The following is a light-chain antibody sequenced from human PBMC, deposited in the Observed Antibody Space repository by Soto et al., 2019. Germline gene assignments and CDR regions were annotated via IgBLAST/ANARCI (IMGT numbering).Light chain of an antibody. CDR2: VAS. CDR3: QKYNSAPWT. CDR1: QGISNY. J-gene: IGKJ1*01. V-gene: IGKV1-27*01. Sequence: DIQMTQSPSSLSASVGDRVIITCRASQGISNYLAWYQQQPGKVPKLLIYVASTLQSGVPSRFSGSGSGTDFTLTISSLQPEDVATYYCQKYNSAPWTFGQGTNVEIK.